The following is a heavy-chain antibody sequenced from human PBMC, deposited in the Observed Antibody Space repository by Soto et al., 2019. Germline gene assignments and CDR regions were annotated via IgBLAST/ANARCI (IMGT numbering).Heavy chain of an antibody. Sequence: GGSLRLSCAASGFDFDIHAINWVRQAPGEGLEWVSSISGGGVNTYYADSVKGRFTITRDTIKNTAFLQMNTLRVEDTAVYYCVKDQTGDLVWYFNLWGRGTLVTVSS. D-gene: IGHD7-27*01. V-gene: IGHV3-23*01. J-gene: IGHJ2*01. CDR1: GFDFDIHA. CDR3: VKDQTGDLVWYFNL. CDR2: ISGGGVNT.